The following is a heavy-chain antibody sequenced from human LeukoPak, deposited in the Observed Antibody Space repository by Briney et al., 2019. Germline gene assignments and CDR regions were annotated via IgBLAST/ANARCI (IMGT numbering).Heavy chain of an antibody. J-gene: IGHJ4*02. V-gene: IGHV1-18*01. Sequence: ASVKVSCKASGYTFTSYGISWVRQAPGQGLEWMGWISAYNGNTNYAQKLQGRVTMTTDTSTSTAYMELRSLRSDDTAVHYCARSGGYDSSGYYLAHLGYWGQGTLVTVSS. CDR1: GYTFTSYG. CDR2: ISAYNGNT. D-gene: IGHD3-22*01. CDR3: ARSGGYDSSGYYLAHLGY.